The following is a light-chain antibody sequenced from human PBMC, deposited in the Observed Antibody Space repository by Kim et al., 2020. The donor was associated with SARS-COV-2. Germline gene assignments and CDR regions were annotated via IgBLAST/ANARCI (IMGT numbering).Light chain of an antibody. J-gene: IGKJ5*01. V-gene: IGKV1-33*01. CDR3: QQYDNLIT. CDR2: DAS. Sequence: SASVGDRVTITCQASQDISNYLNWYQQKPGKAPKLLFYDASNLETGVSSRFSGSGSGKNFTFTISSLQPEDIATYYCQQYDNLITFGQGKRLEIK. CDR1: QDISNY.